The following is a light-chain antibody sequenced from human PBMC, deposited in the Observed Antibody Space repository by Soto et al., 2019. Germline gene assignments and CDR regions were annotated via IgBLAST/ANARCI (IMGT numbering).Light chain of an antibody. CDR3: QQRSNWPIT. J-gene: IGKJ5*01. Sequence: EIVLTQSPGTLSLSPGDRVTLSCMASQSVSSNYLACYQQKPGQAPRLLIYDASNRATGIPARFSGSGSGTDFTLTISSLEPEDFAVYYCQQRSNWPITFGQGTRLEI. CDR1: QSVSSNY. V-gene: IGKV3-11*01. CDR2: DAS.